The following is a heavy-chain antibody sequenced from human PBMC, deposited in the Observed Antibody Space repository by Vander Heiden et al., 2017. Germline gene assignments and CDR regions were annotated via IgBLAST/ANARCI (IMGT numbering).Heavy chain of an antibody. D-gene: IGHD3-3*01. CDR3: TTMTTMNSDY. J-gene: IGHJ4*02. CDR2: IKRKADGETV. CDR1: GFTFYNAW. V-gene: IGHV3-15*01. Sequence: EVQLFESGGGLLKPGGSLRLSCAASGFTFYNAWMSWVRQAPGKGLEWVGRIKRKADGETVDYAAPVSGRFTISRDDSENTVYLHMDSLESGDTAVYYCTTMTTMNSDYWGQGTLVTVSS.